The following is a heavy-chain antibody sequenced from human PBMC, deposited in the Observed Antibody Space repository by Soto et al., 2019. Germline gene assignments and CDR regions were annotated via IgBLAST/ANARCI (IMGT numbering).Heavy chain of an antibody. V-gene: IGHV3-30*18. CDR3: GKDLMGEQWRGVVHY. CDR2: LSYDGDKE. Sequence: QVQLEESGGNVVQPGRSLRLSCAASGFSFSDYGMHWVRQAPGKGLESVALLSYDGDKEYYADSVKGRFTISRDNSKNAVFLQMNSLRPEDAAVYYCGKDLMGEQWRGVVHYWGQGTLVTVSS. D-gene: IGHD6-19*01. CDR1: GFSFSDYG. J-gene: IGHJ4*02.